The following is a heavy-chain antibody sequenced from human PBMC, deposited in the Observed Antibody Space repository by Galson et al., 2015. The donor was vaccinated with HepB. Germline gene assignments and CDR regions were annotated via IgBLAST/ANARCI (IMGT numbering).Heavy chain of an antibody. J-gene: IGHJ4*02. V-gene: IGHV3-48*04. CDR1: TFIFSTYS. D-gene: IGHD3-3*01. CDR2: ISSSSTTI. Sequence: LRLSCAASTFIFSTYSMNWVRQAPGKGLEWVSYISSSSTTIYYADSVKGRFTISRDNAKNSLYLQMNSLRAEDTAVYYCAKANDVWSGYYKYWGQGTLVTVSS. CDR3: AKANDVWSGYYKY.